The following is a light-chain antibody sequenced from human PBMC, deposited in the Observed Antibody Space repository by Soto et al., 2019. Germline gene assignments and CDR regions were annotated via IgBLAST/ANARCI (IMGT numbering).Light chain of an antibody. CDR3: SSYAGSNNNYV. J-gene: IGLJ1*01. Sequence: QSALTQPTSASGSPGQSVTISCTGTSSDVGGYNYVSWYQQHPGKAPKLMIYEVSQRPSGVPDRFSGSKSGNTASLTVSGLQAEDEADYYCSSYAGSNNNYVFGTWTKLTVL. V-gene: IGLV2-8*01. CDR2: EVS. CDR1: SSDVGGYNY.